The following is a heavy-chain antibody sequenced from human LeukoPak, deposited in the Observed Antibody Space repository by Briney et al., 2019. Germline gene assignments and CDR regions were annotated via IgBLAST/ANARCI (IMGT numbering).Heavy chain of an antibody. V-gene: IGHV3-30*18. J-gene: IGHJ4*02. CDR2: ITYDGMNK. D-gene: IGHD5-12*01. Sequence: PGGSLRLSCAASGFTFSNYGMHWVRRAPGKGLEWVAGITYDGMNKFYADSVQGRSTISRDNSKNTLYLQMNSLRVEDTAVYYCAKDAYSGYDYPNYWGQGTLVTVSS. CDR3: AKDAYSGYDYPNY. CDR1: GFTFSNYG.